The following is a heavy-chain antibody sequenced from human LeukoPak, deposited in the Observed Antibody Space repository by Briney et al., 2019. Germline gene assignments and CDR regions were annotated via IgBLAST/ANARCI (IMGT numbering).Heavy chain of an antibody. D-gene: IGHD3-16*02. J-gene: IGHJ4*02. Sequence: PGGSLRLSCAASGFTFSTYIMNWVRQTPGKGLEWVSSIGTSTSYIYYADSVKGRFTISRDNAKNSLYLQMNSLRAEDTAVYYCARDRAYEDYVWGSYHPSYYFDYWGQGTLVTVSS. CDR2: IGTSTSYI. V-gene: IGHV3-21*01. CDR1: GFTFSTYI. CDR3: ARDRAYEDYVWGSYHPSYYFDY.